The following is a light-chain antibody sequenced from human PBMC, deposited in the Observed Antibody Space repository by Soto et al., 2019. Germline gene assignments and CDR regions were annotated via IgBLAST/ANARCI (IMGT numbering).Light chain of an antibody. CDR1: QTVTSTF. CDR3: HQYDSSRP. Sequence: EIVLTQSPGTLSLSPGERATLSCRASQTVTSTFLAWYQQKPGQAPRLLIYGASRRATGIPDRFSGSGSGTDFTLTITRLEPEDFAVYYCHQYDSSRPCGQGTKVEMK. V-gene: IGKV3-20*01. J-gene: IGKJ1*01. CDR2: GAS.